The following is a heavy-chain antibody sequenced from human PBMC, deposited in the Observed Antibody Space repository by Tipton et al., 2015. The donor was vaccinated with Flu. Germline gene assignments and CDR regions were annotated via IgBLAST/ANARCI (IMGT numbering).Heavy chain of an antibody. J-gene: IGHJ4*02. CDR3: ARGLVIDY. D-gene: IGHD3-16*01. CDR2: IYYSGST. V-gene: IGHV4-59*08. CDR1: GGSISSYY. Sequence: TLSLTCTVSGGSISSYYWSWIRQPPGKGLEWIGYIYYSGSTYYNPSLKSRVTISVDTSKNQFSLKLSSVTAADTAVYYCARGLVIDYWGQGTLVTVSS.